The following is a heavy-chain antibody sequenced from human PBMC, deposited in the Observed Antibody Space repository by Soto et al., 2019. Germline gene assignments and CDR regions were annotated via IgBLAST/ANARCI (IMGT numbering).Heavy chain of an antibody. V-gene: IGHV3-33*01. CDR3: ARDRIAAAGYYYYYGMHV. D-gene: IGHD6-13*01. CDR2: IWYDGSNK. CDR1: GFTFSSYG. Sequence: GGSLRLSCAASGFTFSSYGMHWVRQAPGKGLEWVAVIWYDGSNKYYADSVKGRFTISRDNSKNTLYLQMNSLRAEDTAVYYCARDRIAAAGYYYYYGMHVWGQGTTVTVSS. J-gene: IGHJ6*02.